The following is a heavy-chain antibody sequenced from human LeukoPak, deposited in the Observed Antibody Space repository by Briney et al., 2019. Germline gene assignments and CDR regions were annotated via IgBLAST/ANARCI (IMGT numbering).Heavy chain of an antibody. J-gene: IGHJ4*02. D-gene: IGHD6-13*01. CDR1: GGSISSSSYY. V-gene: IGHV4-39*07. CDR2: IYYSGST. CDR3: ARVPSGYSSSWYYFDY. Sequence: PSETLSLTCTVSGGSISSSSYYWGWIRQPPGKGLEWIGSIYYSGSTYYNPSLKSRVTISVDTSKNQFSLKLSSVTAADTAVYYCARVPSGYSSSWYYFDYWGQGTLVTVSS.